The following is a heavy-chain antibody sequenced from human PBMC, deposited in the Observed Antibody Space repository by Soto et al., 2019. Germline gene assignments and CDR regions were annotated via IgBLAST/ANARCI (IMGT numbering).Heavy chain of an antibody. CDR3: ARADFPHSSSWTGHYYMDV. CDR2: ISAYNGNT. V-gene: IGHV1-18*01. J-gene: IGHJ6*03. Sequence: ASVKVSCKASGYTFTSYGISWVRQAPGQGLEWMGWISAYNGNTNYAQKLQGRVTMTTDTSTSTAYMELRSLRSDDTAVYYCARADFPHSSSWTGHYYMDVWGKGTTVTVSS. D-gene: IGHD6-13*01. CDR1: GYTFTSYG.